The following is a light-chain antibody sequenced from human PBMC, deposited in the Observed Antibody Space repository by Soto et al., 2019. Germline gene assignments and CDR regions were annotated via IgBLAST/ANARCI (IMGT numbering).Light chain of an antibody. Sequence: DIQMTQSPSSLSASVGYRVTITCSASQSISSYLNWYQQKPGKAPKLLIYAASSLQSGVPSRFSGSGSGTDFTLTISSLQPEDFATYYCQQSYSTPITFGQGTRLEI. CDR2: AAS. CDR3: QQSYSTPIT. J-gene: IGKJ5*01. V-gene: IGKV1-39*01. CDR1: QSISSY.